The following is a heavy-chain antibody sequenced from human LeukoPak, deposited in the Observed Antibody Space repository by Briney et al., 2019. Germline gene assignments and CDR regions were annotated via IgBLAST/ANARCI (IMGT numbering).Heavy chain of an antibody. J-gene: IGHJ5*02. Sequence: KPSETLSLTCAVCGGSFSGYYWSWIRQPPGKGVERIGEINHSGSTNYNPSLKSRVTISVDTSKNQFSLKLSSVTAADTAVYYCARGLGYSSSWYPWFDPGGQGTLVTVSS. CDR1: GGSFSGYY. D-gene: IGHD6-13*01. CDR2: INHSGST. V-gene: IGHV4-34*01. CDR3: ARGLGYSSSWYPWFDP.